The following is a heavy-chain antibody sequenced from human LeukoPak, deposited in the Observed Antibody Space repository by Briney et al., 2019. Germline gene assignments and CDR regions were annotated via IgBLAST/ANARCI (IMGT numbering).Heavy chain of an antibody. CDR1: GGSIDITNF. CDR3: TRQNRPFCPFPY. Sequence: SGTLSLTCGVSGGSIDITNFWSWVRQAPGKGLEWIGEISHSGTTNYNPSLRSRVTMFLDRANNQFSLSLTSVTAADSAVYYCTRQNRPFCPFPYWGQGVLVTVSS. D-gene: IGHD2/OR15-2a*01. V-gene: IGHV4-4*02. CDR2: ISHSGTT. J-gene: IGHJ4*02.